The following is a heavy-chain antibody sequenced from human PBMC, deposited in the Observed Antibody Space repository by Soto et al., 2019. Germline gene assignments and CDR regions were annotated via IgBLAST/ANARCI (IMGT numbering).Heavy chain of an antibody. V-gene: IGHV1-3*05. J-gene: IGHJ6*02. Sequence: QVQLVQSGAEEKKPGASVKVSCKASGYTFTSYAMHWVRQAPGQRLEWMGWINAGNGNTKYSQKFQGRVTITRDTSASTAYMELSSLRSEDTAVYYCARDSTVAGIVYYGMDVWGQGTTVTVSS. D-gene: IGHD6-19*01. CDR1: GYTFTSYA. CDR3: ARDSTVAGIVYYGMDV. CDR2: INAGNGNT.